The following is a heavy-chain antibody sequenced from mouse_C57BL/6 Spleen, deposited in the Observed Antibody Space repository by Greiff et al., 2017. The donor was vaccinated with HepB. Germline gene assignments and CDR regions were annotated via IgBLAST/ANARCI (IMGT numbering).Heavy chain of an antibody. V-gene: IGHV1-55*01. Sequence: QVQLQQPGAELVKPGASVKMSCKASGYTFTSYWITWVKQRPGQGLEWIGDIYPGSGSTNYNEKFKSKATLTVDTSSSTAYMQLSSLTSEDSAVYYCARKVYDGNSFDYWGQGTTLTVSS. CDR3: ARKVYDGNSFDY. J-gene: IGHJ2*01. CDR1: GYTFTSYW. CDR2: IYPGSGST. D-gene: IGHD2-1*01.